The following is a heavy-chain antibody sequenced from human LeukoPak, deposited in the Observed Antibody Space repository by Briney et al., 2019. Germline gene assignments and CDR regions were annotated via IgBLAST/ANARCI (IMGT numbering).Heavy chain of an antibody. CDR1: GGSIRSTNYY. CDR3: ARDQDGMNAFDI. CDR2: IYYPEST. D-gene: IGHD5-24*01. V-gene: IGHV4-39*07. J-gene: IGHJ3*02. Sequence: SEALSLTCTVSGGSIRSTNYYWVWVRQPPGKGLEWIGTIYYPESTYYNPSLKSRVTISVDTSKNQFSLKLSSVTAADTAVYYCARDQDGMNAFDIWGQGTMVTVSS.